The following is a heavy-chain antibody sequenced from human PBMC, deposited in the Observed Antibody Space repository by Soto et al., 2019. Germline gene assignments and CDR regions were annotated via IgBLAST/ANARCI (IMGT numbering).Heavy chain of an antibody. Sequence: SETLSLTCTVSGDSISSYYWSWIRQPPWKGLEWIGYICYSGTTNYNPSLKSRVTISVDTSKNQFSLKLSSVTAADTAVYYCAGYNDILTGYYGYYFDYWGQGTLVTVSS. CDR2: ICYSGTT. J-gene: IGHJ4*02. D-gene: IGHD3-9*01. CDR1: GDSISSYY. V-gene: IGHV4-59*12. CDR3: AGYNDILTGYYGYYFDY.